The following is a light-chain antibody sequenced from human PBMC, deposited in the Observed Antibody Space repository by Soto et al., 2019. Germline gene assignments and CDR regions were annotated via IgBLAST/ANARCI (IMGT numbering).Light chain of an antibody. CDR3: QQYSFLPRI. CDR2: GAS. Sequence: ETVLTQSPGTLSLSPGERATLSCRASQRVTSSYLAWYQQKPGQAPRLLIYGASTRATGIPDRFGGSGSGTDFTLTISRLEPEDFAVYYCQQYSFLPRIFGQGTKVDIK. V-gene: IGKV3-20*01. CDR1: QRVTSSY. J-gene: IGKJ1*01.